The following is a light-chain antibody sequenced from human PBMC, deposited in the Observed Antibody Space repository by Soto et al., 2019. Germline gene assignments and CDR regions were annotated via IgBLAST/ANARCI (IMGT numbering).Light chain of an antibody. CDR1: QYISSY. J-gene: IGKJ5*01. CDR3: QQSYSTPIT. V-gene: IGKV1-39*01. Sequence: DIQMTQSPSSLSASVGDRVTITFRASQYISSYLNWYQQKPGKAPKLLIYAASSLQSGVPSRFSGSGSGTDFTLTISSLQPEDFATYYCQQSYSTPITFGQGTRLEIK. CDR2: AAS.